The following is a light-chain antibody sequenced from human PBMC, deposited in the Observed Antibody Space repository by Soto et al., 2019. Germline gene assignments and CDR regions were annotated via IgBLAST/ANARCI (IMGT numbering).Light chain of an antibody. J-gene: IGKJ2*01. Sequence: EIVMTQSPATLSVSPGERATLSCRASQSVSSNLAWYQQKPGQAPRLLIYGASTRATGIPARFSGSGSGTEFNLTINSLQSEDFAIYYCQQYNNWLPYTFGQGTKLEIK. CDR1: QSVSSN. V-gene: IGKV3-15*01. CDR3: QQYNNWLPYT. CDR2: GAS.